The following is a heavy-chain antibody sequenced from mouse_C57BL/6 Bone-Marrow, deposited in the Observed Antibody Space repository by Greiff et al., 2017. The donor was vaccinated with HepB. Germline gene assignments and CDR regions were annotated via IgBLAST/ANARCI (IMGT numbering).Heavy chain of an antibody. V-gene: IGHV5-17*02. D-gene: IGHD2-4*01. CDR1: GFTFSSFG. CDR2: INGGSSTI. Sequence: EVNLVESGGGLVQPGGSRKLSCAASGFTFSSFGMHWVRQAPEKGLGWVAYINGGSSTIYYADPGKGGFTVSRDNAKNILFLQITSLRSEDTAMYYCTRFYDYDNAMDYWGQGTSVTVSS. CDR3: TRFYDYDNAMDY. J-gene: IGHJ4*01.